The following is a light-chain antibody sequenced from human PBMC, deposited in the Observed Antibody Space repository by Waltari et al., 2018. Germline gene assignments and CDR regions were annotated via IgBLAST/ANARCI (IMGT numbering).Light chain of an antibody. CDR2: DVS. J-gene: IGLJ2*01. V-gene: IGLV2-14*03. CDR3: SSYTNTSPYVL. CDR1: SSDVGGYNY. Sequence: QSALTQPASVSGSPGQSITISCTGTSSDVGGYNYLSWYQQHPGKAPKLMIYDVSNRPSGLSNRFSGSKSGNTAALTISGLQAEDEADYYCSSYTNTSPYVLFGGGTKLTVL.